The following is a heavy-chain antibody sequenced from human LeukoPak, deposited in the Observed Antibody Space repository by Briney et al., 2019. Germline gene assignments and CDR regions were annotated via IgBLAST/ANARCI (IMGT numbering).Heavy chain of an antibody. CDR1: GFTFSSYW. CDR2: IKQDGSEK. V-gene: IGHV3-7*01. CDR3: AKGAFRDQVQGYYYMDV. Sequence: GGSLRLSCAASGFTFSSYWMSWVRQAPGKGLEWVANIKQDGSEKYYVDSVKGRFIISRDNAKNSLYLQMNSLRAEDTAVYYCAKGAFRDQVQGYYYMDVRGKGTTVTVSS. D-gene: IGHD3-10*01. J-gene: IGHJ6*03.